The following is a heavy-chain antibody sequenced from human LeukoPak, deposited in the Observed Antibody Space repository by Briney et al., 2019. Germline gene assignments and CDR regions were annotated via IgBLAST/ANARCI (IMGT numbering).Heavy chain of an antibody. D-gene: IGHD3-3*01. V-gene: IGHV3-74*01. CDR1: GLTFSHFW. J-gene: IGHJ4*02. CDR3: ARGGYDFWSGYPYYFDY. Sequence: GGSLRLSCAASGLTFSHFWMHWVRQVPGKGLMWVSLIKNDGRTTIYADSVKGRFTISRDNSKNTLYLQMNSLRAEDTAVYYCARGGYDFWSGYPYYFDYWGQGTLVTVSS. CDR2: IKNDGRTT.